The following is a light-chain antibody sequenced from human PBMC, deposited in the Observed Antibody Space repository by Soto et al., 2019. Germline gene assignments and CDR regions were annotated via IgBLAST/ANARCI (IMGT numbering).Light chain of an antibody. Sequence: QSVLTQPPSASGTPGQRVTISSSGSSSNIGSYYVYWYQQLPGTAPKLLISRNDQRPSGVPDRFSGSKSGTSASLAISGLRSEYEADYYCAAWDDSLRVVFGGGTKLTVL. V-gene: IGLV1-47*01. CDR1: SSNIGSYY. CDR3: AAWDDSLRVV. J-gene: IGLJ2*01. CDR2: RND.